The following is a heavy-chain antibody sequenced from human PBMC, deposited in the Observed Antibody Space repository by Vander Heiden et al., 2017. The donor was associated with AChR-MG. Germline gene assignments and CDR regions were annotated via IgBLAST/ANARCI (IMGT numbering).Heavy chain of an antibody. V-gene: IGHV1-69*06. CDR1: GGTFSRYA. Sequence: QVQLVQSGAEVKKPGSSVKVSCKASGGTFSRYAISWVRTAPGQGLEWMGGIIPIFGTANYAQKFQGRVTITADKSTSTAYMELSSLRSEETAVYYCARPYLEWSPHAYAFDIWGQGTMVTVSS. CDR2: IIPIFGTA. D-gene: IGHD3-3*01. CDR3: ARPYLEWSPHAYAFDI. J-gene: IGHJ3*02.